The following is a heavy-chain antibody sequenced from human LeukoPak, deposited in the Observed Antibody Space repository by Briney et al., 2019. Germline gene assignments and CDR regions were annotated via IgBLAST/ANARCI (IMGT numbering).Heavy chain of an antibody. CDR1: GFTFSSYA. V-gene: IGHV3-23*01. CDR2: INGRGGST. D-gene: IGHD3-9*01. J-gene: IGHJ5*02. Sequence: GGSLRLSCAASGFTFSSYAVSWVRQAPGVGLEWVSTINGRGGSTFYADSVKGRFTISRDNSKNTLYLQMNSLRADDTAVYYCAKGYYDILTDYFHNWFNPWGQGTLVIVSS. CDR3: AKGYYDILTDYFHNWFNP.